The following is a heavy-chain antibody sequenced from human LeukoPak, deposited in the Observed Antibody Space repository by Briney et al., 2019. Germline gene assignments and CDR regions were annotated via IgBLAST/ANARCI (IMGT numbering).Heavy chain of an antibody. V-gene: IGHV3-7*05. CDR1: GFTFSSFW. CDR2: IKQDGSEK. Sequence: PGGSLRLSCAASGFTFSSFWMSWVRQAPGKGPEWVAKIKQDGSEKYYVDSVKGRFTISRDNAKNSVYLQMNSLRAEDTAVYYCARDSPGITIFGVVTPNGGQGTLVTVSS. CDR3: ARDSPGITIFGVVTPN. D-gene: IGHD3-3*01. J-gene: IGHJ4*02.